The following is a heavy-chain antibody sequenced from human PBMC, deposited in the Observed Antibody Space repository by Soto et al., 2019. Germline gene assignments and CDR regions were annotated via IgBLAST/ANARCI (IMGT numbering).Heavy chain of an antibody. J-gene: IGHJ3*02. CDR1: GYSFTSYW. Sequence: GESLKISCKGSGYSFTSYWIGWVRQMPGKGLEWMGIIYPGDSDTRYSPSFQGQVTISADKSTSTAYLQWSSLKASDTAMYYCATGLSSGYYNDAFDIWGQGTMVTVSS. D-gene: IGHD3-22*01. V-gene: IGHV5-51*01. CDR2: IYPGDSDT. CDR3: ATGLSSGYYNDAFDI.